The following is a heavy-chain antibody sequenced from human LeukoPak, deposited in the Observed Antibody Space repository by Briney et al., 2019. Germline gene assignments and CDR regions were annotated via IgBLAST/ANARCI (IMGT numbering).Heavy chain of an antibody. J-gene: IGHJ5*02. Sequence: GGSLRLSCAASGFTFSDYYMSWIRQAPGKGLEWVSYISSSGSTIYYADSVKGRFTISRDNAKNSLYLQMNSLRAEDTAVYYCARGPFNTYDYSNYGWFDPWGQGTLVTASS. CDR3: ARGPFNTYDYSNYGWFDP. CDR1: GFTFSDYY. CDR2: ISSSGSTI. D-gene: IGHD4-11*01. V-gene: IGHV3-11*01.